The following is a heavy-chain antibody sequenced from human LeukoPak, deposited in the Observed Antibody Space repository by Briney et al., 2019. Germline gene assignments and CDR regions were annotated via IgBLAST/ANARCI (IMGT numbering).Heavy chain of an antibody. CDR2: IYSSDNS. V-gene: IGHV3-53*01. CDR1: GFIVTGNY. Sequence: PGGSLRLSCAASGFIVTGNYMSWVRQAPGKGLEWVSVIYSSDNSYYADSVKGRFTISRDKSKNTLYLQMNNLRAEDTAVYYCTSEEYDSPGGYWGQGTLVTVSS. J-gene: IGHJ4*02. CDR3: TSEEYDSPGGY. D-gene: IGHD3-22*01.